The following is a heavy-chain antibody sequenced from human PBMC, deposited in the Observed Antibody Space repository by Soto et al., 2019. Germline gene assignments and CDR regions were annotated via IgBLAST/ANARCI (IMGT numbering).Heavy chain of an antibody. D-gene: IGHD3-3*01. V-gene: IGHV4-61*01. CDR3: ARGNVLRFLEWLSPYYYYGMDV. CDR1: GGSVSSGSYY. CDR2: IYYSGST. Sequence: QVQLQESGPGLVKPSETLSLTCTVSGGSVSSGSYYWSWIRQPPGKGLEWIGYIYYSGSTNYNPSLKSRVTISVDTSKNQFSLKLSSVTAADTAVYYCARGNVLRFLEWLSPYYYYGMDVWGQGTTVTVSS. J-gene: IGHJ6*02.